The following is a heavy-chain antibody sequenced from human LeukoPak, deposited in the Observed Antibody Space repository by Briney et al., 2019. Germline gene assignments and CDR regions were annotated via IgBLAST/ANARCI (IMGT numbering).Heavy chain of an antibody. Sequence: SETLSLTCAVYGGSFSGYYWSWIRQPPGKGLEWMGEINHSGSTNYNPSLKSRVTISVDTSKNQFSLKLSSVTAADTAVYYCARVRRNYYDSSGYSTFDYWGQGTLVTVSS. CDR2: INHSGST. J-gene: IGHJ4*02. D-gene: IGHD3-22*01. CDR1: GGSFSGYY. V-gene: IGHV4-34*01. CDR3: ARVRRNYYDSSGYSTFDY.